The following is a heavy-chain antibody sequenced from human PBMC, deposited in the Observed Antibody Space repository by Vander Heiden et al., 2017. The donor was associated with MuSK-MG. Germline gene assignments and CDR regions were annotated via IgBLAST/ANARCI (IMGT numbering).Heavy chain of an antibody. CDR3: ARGYDFWSGSYYFDY. CDR1: GGSISSGGYY. J-gene: IGHJ4*02. D-gene: IGHD3-3*01. V-gene: IGHV4-31*03. CDR2: IYYSGST. Sequence: QVQLQESGPGLVKPSQTLSLTCTVPGGSISSGGYYWSWIRQHPGKGLEWIGYIYYSGSTYYNPSLKSRVTISEDTSKNQFSLKLSSVTAADTAVYYCARGYDFWSGSYYFDYWGQGTLVTVSS.